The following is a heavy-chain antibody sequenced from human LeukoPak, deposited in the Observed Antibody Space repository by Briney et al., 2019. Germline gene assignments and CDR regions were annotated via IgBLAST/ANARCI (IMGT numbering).Heavy chain of an antibody. V-gene: IGHV4-39*01. D-gene: IGHD3-22*01. CDR1: GGSISSNSYY. J-gene: IGHJ4*02. Sequence: KASETLSLTCTVSGGSISSNSYYWGWIRQPPGKGLEWIGSMYYSGSTYYNSSLKSRVTISVDTSKNQFSLRLNSVTAADTAVYYCARQTHHSSGYYHVSAYFDYWGQGTVVTVSS. CDR3: ARQTHHSSGYYHVSAYFDY. CDR2: MYYSGST.